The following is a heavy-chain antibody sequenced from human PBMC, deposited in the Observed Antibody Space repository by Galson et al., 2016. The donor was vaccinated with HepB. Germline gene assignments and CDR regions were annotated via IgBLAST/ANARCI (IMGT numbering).Heavy chain of an antibody. Sequence: SLRLSCAASGFTFSNAWMSWVRQAPGKGLEWVGRIKSKTDGGTTDDAAPVKGRFTISRDDSKNTLYLQMNSLKTEDTAVYYCTTDPYCRSPTGPDFWGQGTLVTVSS. CDR3: TTDPYCRSPTGPDF. D-gene: IGHD2-2*01. CDR1: GFTFSNAW. V-gene: IGHV3-15*01. J-gene: IGHJ4*02. CDR2: IKSKTDGGTT.